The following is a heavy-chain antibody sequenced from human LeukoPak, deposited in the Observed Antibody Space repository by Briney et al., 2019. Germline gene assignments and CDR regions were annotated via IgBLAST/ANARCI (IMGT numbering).Heavy chain of an antibody. Sequence: GGSLRLSCAASGFTFSSYWMSWVRQAPGKGLEWVANIKQDGSEKYYVDSVKGRFTISRDNAKNPLYLQMNSLRAEDTAVYYCARDGGRYYYDSSGYYYPWGQGTLVTVSS. CDR1: GFTFSSYW. CDR2: IKQDGSEK. V-gene: IGHV3-7*01. J-gene: IGHJ5*02. D-gene: IGHD3-22*01. CDR3: ARDGGRYYYDSSGYYYP.